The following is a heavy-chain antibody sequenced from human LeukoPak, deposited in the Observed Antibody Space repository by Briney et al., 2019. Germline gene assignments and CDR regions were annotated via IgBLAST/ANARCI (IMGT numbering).Heavy chain of an antibody. J-gene: IGHJ4*02. CDR2: ISSSSSI. Sequence: GGSLRLSCTASGFTFSTYSMNWVRQAPGKGLEWVSYISSSSSIYYNASVKSRFTISRDNTKNYLSLQLSNLRDADTAVYYCAGASFQRWLRLGGDWGEGKLGTVSS. CDR1: GFTFSTYS. D-gene: IGHD5-24*01. V-gene: IGHV3-48*02. CDR3: AGASFQRWLRLGGD.